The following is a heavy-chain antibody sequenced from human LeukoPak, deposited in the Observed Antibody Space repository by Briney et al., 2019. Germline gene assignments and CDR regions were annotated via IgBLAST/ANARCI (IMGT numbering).Heavy chain of an antibody. CDR3: AREDSSSWYGGLGLFDP. D-gene: IGHD6-13*01. V-gene: IGHV6-1*01. Sequence: SQTLSLTCAISGDSVSSNSSAWNWIRQSPSRGLEWLGRTYYRSKWYNDYAVSVKSRITINPDTSKSQFSLQLNSVTPDDTAVYYCAREDSSSWYGGLGLFDPWGQGTLVTVSS. CDR1: GDSVSSNSSA. CDR2: TYYRSKWYN. J-gene: IGHJ5*02.